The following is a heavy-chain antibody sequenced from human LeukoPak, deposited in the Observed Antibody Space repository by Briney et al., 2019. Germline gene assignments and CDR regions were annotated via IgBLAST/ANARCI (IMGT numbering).Heavy chain of an antibody. CDR1: GYSFTAHY. D-gene: IGHD3-3*01. CDR2: INPNSGDT. Sequence: ASVKVSCKASGYSFTAHYIHWLRQAPGHGLEWMGWINPNSGDTNFAQKFQGRVTVTGDTSINTAYMELSSLRSDDTAVYYCARDLGFNPIFGVVTHRGGDYWGQGTLVTVSS. J-gene: IGHJ4*02. V-gene: IGHV1-2*02. CDR3: ARDLGFNPIFGVVTHRGGDY.